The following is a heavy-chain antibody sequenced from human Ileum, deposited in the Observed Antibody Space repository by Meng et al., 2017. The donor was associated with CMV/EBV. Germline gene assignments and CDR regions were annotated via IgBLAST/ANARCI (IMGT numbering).Heavy chain of an antibody. CDR3: ARNYPRNCASINCPGAYDI. J-gene: IGHJ3*02. V-gene: IGHV3-7*01. D-gene: IGHD2-2*01. CDR2: IDFDGSVE. Sequence: GESLKTSCAASGFTLTRYTMHLVRQAPGKGLGVVANIDFDGSVEYDVDSVRGRFTIARDNAKKSLSLQMNSLRAEDTAVYYCARNYPRNCASINCPGAYDIWGQGTVVTVSS. CDR1: GFTLTRYT.